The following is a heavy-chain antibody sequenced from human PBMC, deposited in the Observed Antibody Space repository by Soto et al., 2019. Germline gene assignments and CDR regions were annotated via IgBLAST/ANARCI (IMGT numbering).Heavy chain of an antibody. V-gene: IGHV1-18*01. CDR1: GYTFTSYG. D-gene: IGHD3-9*01. CDR2: ISAYNGNT. CDR3: ARVATGFSDYEILTGYTPGVWFDP. Sequence: ASVKVSCKASGYTFTSYGISWVRQAPGQGLEWMGWISAYNGNTNYAQKLQGRVTMTTDTSTSTAYMELRSLRSDDTAVYYCARVATGFSDYEILTGYTPGVWFDPWGQGTLVTVFS. J-gene: IGHJ5*02.